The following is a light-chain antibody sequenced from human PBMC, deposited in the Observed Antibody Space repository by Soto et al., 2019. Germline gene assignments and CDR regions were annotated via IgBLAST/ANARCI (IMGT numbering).Light chain of an antibody. CDR3: CSYAGSYTYV. CDR2: EGS. J-gene: IGLJ1*01. V-gene: IGLV2-23*01. Sequence: QSVLTQPASVSGSPRQSITISCTGTSSDVGSYNLVSWYQQHPGKAPKLMIYEGSKRPSGVSNRFSGSKSGNTASLTISGLQAEDEADYYCCSYAGSYTYVFGTGTKLTVL. CDR1: SSDVGSYNL.